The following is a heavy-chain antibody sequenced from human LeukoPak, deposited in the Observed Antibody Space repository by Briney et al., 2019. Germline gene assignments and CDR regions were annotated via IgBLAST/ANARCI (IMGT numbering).Heavy chain of an antibody. CDR1: GGXISNTNC. Sequence: PSGTLSLTCVVSGGXISNTNCWTWVRQPPGKGLEWIGEVDLLGRTNYNPSLKSRVAISVDKSENHISLWLTSVTAADTAVYYCAREGGPYRPLDYSGQGTLVTVSS. J-gene: IGHJ4*02. V-gene: IGHV4-4*02. CDR2: VDLLGRT. CDR3: AREGGPYRPLDY.